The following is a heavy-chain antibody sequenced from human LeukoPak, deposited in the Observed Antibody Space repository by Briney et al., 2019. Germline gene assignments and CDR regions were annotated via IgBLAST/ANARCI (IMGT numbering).Heavy chain of an antibody. J-gene: IGHJ5*02. CDR1: GGSISGSSYY. Sequence: SETLSLTCTVSGGSISGSSYYWGWIRQPPGKGLEWIGYIYYSGSTYYNPSLKSRVTISVDTSKNQFSLKLSSVTAADTAVYYCARAPKAEYSSSSNNWFDPWGQGTLVTVSS. CDR3: ARAPKAEYSSSSNNWFDP. D-gene: IGHD6-6*01. CDR2: IYYSGST. V-gene: IGHV4-30-4*08.